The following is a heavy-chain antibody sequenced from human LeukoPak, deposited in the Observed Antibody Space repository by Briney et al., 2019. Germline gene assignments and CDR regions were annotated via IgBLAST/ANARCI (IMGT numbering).Heavy chain of an antibody. CDR1: GGSISSSSYY. J-gene: IGHJ4*02. CDR2: IYASGST. Sequence: PSETLSLTCTVSGGSISSSSYYWGWIRQPPGKGLEWIGHIYASGSTNYSPSLKSRVTISVDTSKNQFSLKLSSVTAADTAVYYCAREGPVGCGPTLRCGAMIDYWGQGTLVTVSS. V-gene: IGHV4-39*07. CDR3: AREGPVGCGPTLRCGAMIDY. D-gene: IGHD4-17*01.